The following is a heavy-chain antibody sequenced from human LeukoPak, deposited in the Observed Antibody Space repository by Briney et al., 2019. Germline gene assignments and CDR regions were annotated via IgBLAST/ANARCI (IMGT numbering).Heavy chain of an antibody. Sequence: PGGSLRLSCEASGFTFSDYAMHWVRQAPGKGLEWVAVVSYDGSNRYSADSVEGRFTISRDNAKNSLYLQMNSLRAEDTAVYYCARVSSDYGDLDYWGQGTLVTVSS. V-gene: IGHV3-30*04. CDR2: VSYDGSNR. D-gene: IGHD4-17*01. CDR1: GFTFSDYA. J-gene: IGHJ4*02. CDR3: ARVSSDYGDLDY.